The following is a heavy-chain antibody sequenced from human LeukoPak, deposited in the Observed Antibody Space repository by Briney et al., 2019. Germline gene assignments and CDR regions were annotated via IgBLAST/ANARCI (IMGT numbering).Heavy chain of an antibody. J-gene: IGHJ4*02. CDR1: GYTFTSYY. V-gene: IGHV1-46*01. CDR2: INPSGGST. CDR3: ARDMYYYDSSGLN. D-gene: IGHD3-22*01. Sequence: ASVKVSCEASGYTFTSYYMHWVRQAPGQGLEWMGIINPSGGSTSYAQKFQGRVTMTRDMSTSTVYMELSSLRSEDTAVYYCARDMYYYDSSGLNWGQGTLVTVSS.